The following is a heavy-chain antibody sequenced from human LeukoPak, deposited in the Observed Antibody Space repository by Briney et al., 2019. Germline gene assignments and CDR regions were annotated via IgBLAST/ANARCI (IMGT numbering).Heavy chain of an antibody. CDR2: IYYSEST. Sequence: SETLSLTCTVSGGSISSSNYYWGWIRQPPWKGLEWIGSIYYSESTYYNPSLKSPVTISVDTSKNQFSLKLSSVTAADTAVYYCALQGQERLYYFDYWGQGTLVTVSS. CDR1: GGSISSSNYY. V-gene: IGHV4-39*01. D-gene: IGHD1-1*01. CDR3: ALQGQERLYYFDY. J-gene: IGHJ4*02.